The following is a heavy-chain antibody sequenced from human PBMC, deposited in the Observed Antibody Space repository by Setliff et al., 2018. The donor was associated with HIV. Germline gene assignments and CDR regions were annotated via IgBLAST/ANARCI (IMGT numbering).Heavy chain of an antibody. V-gene: IGHV4-39*07. CDR1: GGSISSDSYY. J-gene: IGHJ4*02. CDR2: INYSGYT. D-gene: IGHD3-22*01. Sequence: SETLSLTCTVSGGSISSDSYYWGWIRQPPGKGLEWIGSINYSGYTYYSPSLKTRVTISVDTSKNQFSLKLSSVTAADTAVYYCAKDSQYDSSGFYHWGQGKLVTVSS. CDR3: AKDSQYDSSGFYH.